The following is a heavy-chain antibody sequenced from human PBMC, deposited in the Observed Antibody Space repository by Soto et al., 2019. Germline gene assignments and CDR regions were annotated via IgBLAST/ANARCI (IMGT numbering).Heavy chain of an antibody. V-gene: IGHV1-18*01. CDR1: GYTYSSYS. J-gene: IGHJ4*02. CDR2: ISAYNGKT. CDR3: ARDMTPPEQIVEIPAAFDY. Sequence: GASVKVSCKASGYTYSSYSISWLRQAPGQGPEWMGRISAYNGKTNYAQRLQGRVTLTTDTSTSTAYMELRSLRSDDTAVFYCARDMTPPEQIVEIPAAFDYWGQGTLVTVSS. D-gene: IGHD2-2*01.